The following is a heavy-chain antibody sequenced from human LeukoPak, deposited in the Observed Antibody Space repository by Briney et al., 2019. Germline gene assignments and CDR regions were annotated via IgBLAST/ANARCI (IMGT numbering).Heavy chain of an antibody. J-gene: IGHJ4*02. CDR1: GFTFSDYY. D-gene: IGHD5-18*01. Sequence: GGSLRLSCAASGFTFSDYYMSWIRQAPGKGLEGVLYICSSSSTIYYADSVRGRFTIFSDNAKNSLYLQMNSLRAEDKAVYYCARDLHSYGYWGQGTLVTVSS. V-gene: IGHV3-11*04. CDR3: ARDLHSYGY. CDR2: ICSSSSTI.